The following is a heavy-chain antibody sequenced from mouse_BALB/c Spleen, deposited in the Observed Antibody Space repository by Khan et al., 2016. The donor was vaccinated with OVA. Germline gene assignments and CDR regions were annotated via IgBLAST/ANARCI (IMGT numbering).Heavy chain of an antibody. Sequence: QVQLKQSGPGLVAPSQSLSITCTVSGFSLSRYNIHWVRQPPGKGLEWLGMIWGGGGTDYNSTLKIRLSISKDNSKSQVFLKMNSLQTDDTAMYYCASDSSRYDGSYAMDYWGQGTTVTVSS. D-gene: IGHD2-14*01. J-gene: IGHJ4*01. V-gene: IGHV2-6-4*01. CDR3: ASDSSRYDGSYAMDY. CDR2: IWGGGGT. CDR1: GFSLSRYN.